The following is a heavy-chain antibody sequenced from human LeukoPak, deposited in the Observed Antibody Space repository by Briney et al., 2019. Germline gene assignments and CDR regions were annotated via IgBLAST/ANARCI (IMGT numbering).Heavy chain of an antibody. CDR2: ISSSSSYI. V-gene: IGHV3-21*01. CDR3: ARDVGPSDY. J-gene: IGHJ4*02. Sequence: GGSLRLSCAASGFTFSSYSMNWVRQAPGKGLEWVSSISSSSSYIYYADSVKGRFTISRDNAKNSLYLQMNSLRAEDTAVYYCARDVGPSDYWGQGTLVTVSS. CDR1: GFTFSSYS. D-gene: IGHD1-26*01.